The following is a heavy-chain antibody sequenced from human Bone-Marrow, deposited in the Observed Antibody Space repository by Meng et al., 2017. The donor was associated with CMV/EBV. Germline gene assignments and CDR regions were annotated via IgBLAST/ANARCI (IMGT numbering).Heavy chain of an antibody. J-gene: IGHJ4*02. CDR3: ARNSCYDSYFAY. Sequence: GSLRLSCTVSGGSISSYYWSWIRQPPGKGLEWIGYIYYSGSTNYNPSLKSRVTISVDTSKNQFSLKLSSVTAADTAVYYCARNSCYDSYFAYWGQGTLVTVSS. CDR1: GGSISSYY. CDR2: IYYSGST. D-gene: IGHD5-12*01. V-gene: IGHV4-59*08.